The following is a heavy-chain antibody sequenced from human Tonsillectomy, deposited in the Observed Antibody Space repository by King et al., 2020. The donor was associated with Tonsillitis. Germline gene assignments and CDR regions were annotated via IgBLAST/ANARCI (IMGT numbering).Heavy chain of an antibody. CDR1: GGPFSSYA. V-gene: IGHV1-69*09. D-gene: IGHD2-21*02. CDR3: ASEGDGYCGGDCSGY. Sequence: QLVQSGPELKKPGSSVKFSCKASGGPFSSYAISWVRQAPGQGLEWMGRIISILGIANYAQKFQGRVTITADKSTSTAYMELSSLRSEDTAVYYCASEGDGYCGGDCSGYWGQGTLVTVSS. J-gene: IGHJ4*02. CDR2: IISILGIA.